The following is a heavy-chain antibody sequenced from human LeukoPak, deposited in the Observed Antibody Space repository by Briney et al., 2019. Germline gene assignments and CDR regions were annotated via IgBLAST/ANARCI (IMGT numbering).Heavy chain of an antibody. CDR3: AVMHRYYDGSGYWVQ. Sequence: GSLRLSCAASGFTFSNYAMSWVRQAPGKGLEWVSGISTSGGTTSYAESVKGRFTVSRDNPRNTLYMEMNSLRDEDTAVYYCAVMHRYYDGSGYWVQWGQGTLVTVSS. D-gene: IGHD3-22*01. V-gene: IGHV3-23*01. CDR1: GFTFSNYA. J-gene: IGHJ4*02. CDR2: ISTSGGTT.